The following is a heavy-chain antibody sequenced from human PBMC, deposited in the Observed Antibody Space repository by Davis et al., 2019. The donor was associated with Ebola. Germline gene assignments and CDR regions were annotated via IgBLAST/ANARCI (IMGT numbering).Heavy chain of an antibody. V-gene: IGHV1-18*01. Sequence: AASVKVSCKASGYTFSNYGISWVRQAPGLGLEWMGRISPYDGSTNYAQKLQGRVTVTTDTSATTAYMEVRGLTSDDTAVYFCARSQSTSWYGLFDYWGQGTLVTVSS. J-gene: IGHJ4*02. CDR2: ISPYDGST. CDR3: ARSQSTSWYGLFDY. D-gene: IGHD6-13*01. CDR1: GYTFSNYG.